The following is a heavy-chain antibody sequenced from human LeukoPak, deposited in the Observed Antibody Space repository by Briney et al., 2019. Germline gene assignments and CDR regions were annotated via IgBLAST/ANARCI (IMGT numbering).Heavy chain of an antibody. V-gene: IGHV3-23*01. J-gene: IGHJ4*02. Sequence: GGSLRLSCAASGLAFNNYAMSWVRQAPGKGLEWVSGISGSGGSTYYADSVKGRFTISRDNSKNTLYLQMNSLRAEDTAVYYCAKEGSPRVRGVMDYWGQGTLVTVSS. CDR1: GLAFNNYA. CDR3: AKEGSPRVRGVMDY. D-gene: IGHD3-10*01. CDR2: ISGSGGST.